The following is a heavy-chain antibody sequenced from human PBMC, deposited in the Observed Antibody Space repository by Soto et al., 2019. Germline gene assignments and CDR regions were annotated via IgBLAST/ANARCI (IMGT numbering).Heavy chain of an antibody. CDR1: GGSISSHY. CDR2: VYYSGST. CDR3: AITPVVVAATRWLDP. D-gene: IGHD2-15*01. Sequence: SETLSLTCTVSGGSISSHYWSWIRQPPGQGLEWIGYVYYSGSTNYNPSLKSRVTISVDTSKNQFSLKLSSVTAADTAVYYCAITPVVVAATRWLDPWGQGTLVTVSS. V-gene: IGHV4-59*11. J-gene: IGHJ5*02.